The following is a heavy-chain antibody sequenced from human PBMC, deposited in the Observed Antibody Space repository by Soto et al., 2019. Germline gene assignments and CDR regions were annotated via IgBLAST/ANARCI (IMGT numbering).Heavy chain of an antibody. V-gene: IGHV4-31*03. J-gene: IGHJ4*02. D-gene: IGHD3-10*01. CDR3: AREYYSSGSSFVY. CDR2: ITYSGGT. CDR1: GGSVSSGGYY. Sequence: QVQLQESGPGLVKPSQTLSLTCTVSGGSVSSGGYYWSWLRQHPGKGLEWIGYITYSGGTYYNPSLQSRPIISLDTSTKPFSRELSSVTTADTAVYYCAREYYSSGSSFVYWGQGHLVTVSS.